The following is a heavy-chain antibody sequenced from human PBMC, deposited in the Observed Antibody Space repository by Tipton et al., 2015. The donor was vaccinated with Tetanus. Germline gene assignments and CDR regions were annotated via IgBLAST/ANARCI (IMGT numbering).Heavy chain of an antibody. CDR1: GFTFNTYA. V-gene: IGHV3-23*01. Sequence: SLRLSCAASGFTFNTYAMSWVRQSPGKGLEWVSVISDSGGSTYYADSVKGRFTISRDNSKNTLYLQMNSLRAEDTAVYYCAKDQVRAQYGMDVWGQGTTVTVSS. J-gene: IGHJ6*02. CDR2: ISDSGGST. CDR3: AKDQVRAQYGMDV. D-gene: IGHD3-10*01.